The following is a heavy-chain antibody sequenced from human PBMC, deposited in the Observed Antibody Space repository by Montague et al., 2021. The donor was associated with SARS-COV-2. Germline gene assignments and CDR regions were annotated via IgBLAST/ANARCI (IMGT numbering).Heavy chain of an antibody. CDR2: IYYSGNT. Sequence: SETLSLTCTVSGGSRKSSAYYWSWIRQSPGKGWEWIGTIYYSGNTYSNTSLKSRLTISMDTSKSKVSLKINSVTAADTAVYFCASLGSPAYCGGDRYLRDYGTDVWGQGTRVTVSS. J-gene: IGHJ6*02. CDR1: GGSRKSSAYY. V-gene: IGHV4-39*01. D-gene: IGHD2-21*02. CDR3: ASLGSPAYCGGDRYLRDYGTDV.